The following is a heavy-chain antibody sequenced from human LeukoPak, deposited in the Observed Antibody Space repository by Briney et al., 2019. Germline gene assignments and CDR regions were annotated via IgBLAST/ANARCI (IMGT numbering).Heavy chain of an antibody. CDR2: ISYSGTS. CDR3: ARHNFFDF. V-gene: IGHV4-59*08. Sequence: SETLSLTCTISGGSLGTYFWNWVRQSPEKGLEWIASISYSGTSFYNPSLFGRVTISVDPSKNQISLEVKSVTAADTAVYYCARHNFFDFWGQGLLVAVSS. CDR1: GGSLGTYF. J-gene: IGHJ4*02.